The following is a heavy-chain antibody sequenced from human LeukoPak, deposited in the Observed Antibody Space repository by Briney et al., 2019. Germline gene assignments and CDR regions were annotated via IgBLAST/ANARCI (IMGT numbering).Heavy chain of an antibody. CDR2: ISSSSSTI. D-gene: IGHD3-10*01. V-gene: IGHV3-48*04. Sequence: PGGSLRLSCAAFGFTFSSYSMNWVRQAPGKGLEWVSYISSSSSTIYYADSVKGRFTISRDNAKNSLYLQMNSLRAEDTAVYYCARDHIRYYYGSGDYFDYWGQGTLVTVSS. CDR3: ARDHIRYYYGSGDYFDY. J-gene: IGHJ4*02. CDR1: GFTFSSYS.